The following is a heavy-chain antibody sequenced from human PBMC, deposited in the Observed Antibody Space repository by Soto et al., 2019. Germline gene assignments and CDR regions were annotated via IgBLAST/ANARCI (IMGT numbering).Heavy chain of an antibody. Sequence: GGSLRLSCAASGFTFSSYGTHWVRQAPGKGLEWVAVISYDGSNKYYADSVKGRFTISRDNSKNTLYLQMNSLRAEDTAVYYCAKDPNPRITIFGVVIMGSQNWFDPWGQGTLVTVSS. CDR1: GFTFSSYG. CDR2: ISYDGSNK. V-gene: IGHV3-30*18. J-gene: IGHJ5*02. CDR3: AKDPNPRITIFGVVIMGSQNWFDP. D-gene: IGHD3-3*01.